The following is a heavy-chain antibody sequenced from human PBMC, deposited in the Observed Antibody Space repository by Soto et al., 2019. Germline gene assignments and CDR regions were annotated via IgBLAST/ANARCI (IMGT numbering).Heavy chain of an antibody. J-gene: IGHJ5*02. Sequence: EVQLVESGGGLVKPGGSLRLSCAASGFTFSTYGMNWVRQAPGKGLEWLSSISDSGHYIYYADSVKGRFTISRDNAKNSLFLQMKSLRGEDTAVYYCARSGLALPYSASHWFDPWGHGTLVTVSS. CDR3: ARSGLALPYSASHWFDP. D-gene: IGHD3-22*01. CDR1: GFTFSTYG. CDR2: ISDSGHYI. V-gene: IGHV3-21*01.